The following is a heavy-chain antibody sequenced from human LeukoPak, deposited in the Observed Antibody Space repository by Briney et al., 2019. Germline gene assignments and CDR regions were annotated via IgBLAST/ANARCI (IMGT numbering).Heavy chain of an antibody. J-gene: IGHJ4*02. V-gene: IGHV4-59*01. Sequence: SETLSLTCTVSGGSISSYYWSWIRQPPGKGLEWIGYIYYSGSTNYNPSLKSRVTLSVDTSKNQFSLKLSSVTAADTAVYYCASGRGTTVTPFDYWGQGTLVTVSS. CDR1: GGSISSYY. CDR2: IYYSGST. CDR3: ASGRGTTVTPFDY. D-gene: IGHD4-17*01.